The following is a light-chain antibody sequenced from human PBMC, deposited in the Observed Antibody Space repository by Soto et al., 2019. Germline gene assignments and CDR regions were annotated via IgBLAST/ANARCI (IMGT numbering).Light chain of an antibody. CDR2: RAS. J-gene: IGKJ1*01. CDR1: QISSSW. V-gene: IGKV1-5*03. Sequence: DIQMTQSPSTLSASIGDRVTITCRASQISSSWLAWYQQKPGKVPKLLIYRASTLESGVPSRFSGSGSGTEFTLTINSLQPDDFATYYCQHYNSEGTVGQGTKVEIK. CDR3: QHYNSEGT.